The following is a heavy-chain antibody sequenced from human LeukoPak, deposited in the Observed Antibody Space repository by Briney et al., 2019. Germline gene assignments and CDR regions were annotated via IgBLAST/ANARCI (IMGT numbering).Heavy chain of an antibody. CDR1: GGSISSYY. CDR3: ARHLEDPLRRVYNWFDP. D-gene: IGHD4-17*01. CDR2: IYYSGRT. J-gene: IGHJ5*02. V-gene: IGHV4-59*01. Sequence: SETLSLTCTVSGGSISSYYWSWIRQPPGKGLEWVGYIYYSGRTNYNPSLKSRVTISVDTSKNQFSLKLSSVTAADTAVYYCARHLEDPLRRVYNWFDPWGQGTLVTVSS.